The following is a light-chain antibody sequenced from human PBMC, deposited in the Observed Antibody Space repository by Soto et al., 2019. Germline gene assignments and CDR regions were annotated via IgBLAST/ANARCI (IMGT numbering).Light chain of an antibody. CDR3: LSYAGSSIWV. V-gene: IGLV2-8*01. J-gene: IGLJ3*02. Sequence: QSALTQPPSASGSPGQSVTISCTGTSSDVGTYNYVSWYQQHPGKAPKLMIYDVSKRPSGVPDRFSGSKSGNTASLTVSGLPAEDEADYYRLSYAGSSIWVFGGGTKLTVL. CDR1: SSDVGTYNY. CDR2: DVS.